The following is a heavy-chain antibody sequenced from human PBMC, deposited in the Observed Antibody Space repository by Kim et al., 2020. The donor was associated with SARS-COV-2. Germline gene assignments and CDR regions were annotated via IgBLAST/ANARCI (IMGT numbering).Heavy chain of an antibody. D-gene: IGHD3-10*01. J-gene: IGHJ6*02. CDR2: IYYSGST. V-gene: IGHV4-59*01. CDR3: AGSLRQQLLYYYYGMDV. Sequence: SETLSLICTVSGGSISSYYWSWIRQPPGKGLEWIGYIYYSGSTNYNPSLKSRVTISVDTSKNQFSLKLSSVTAADTAVYYCAGSLRQQLLYYYYGMDVWGQGTTVTVSS. CDR1: GGSISSYY.